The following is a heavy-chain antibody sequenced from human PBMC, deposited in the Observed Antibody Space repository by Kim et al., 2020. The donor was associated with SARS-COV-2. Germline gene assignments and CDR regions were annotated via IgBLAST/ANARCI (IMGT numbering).Heavy chain of an antibody. V-gene: IGHV1-24*01. CDR3: ATGLGLVRDY. D-gene: IGHD2-21*01. Sequence: ETIYARKFQGRVTMTEDTSTDTAYMELSSLRSEDTAVYYCATGLGLVRDYWGQGTLVTVSS. CDR2: ET. J-gene: IGHJ4*02.